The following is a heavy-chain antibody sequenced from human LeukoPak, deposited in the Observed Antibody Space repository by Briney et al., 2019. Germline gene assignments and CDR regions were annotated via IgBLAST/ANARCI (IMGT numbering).Heavy chain of an antibody. V-gene: IGHV3-21*01. CDR3: ARLWKFWGAFDI. Sequence: GGSLRLSCAASGFTFSSYSMNWVRQAPGKGLEWVSSISGGSDYIYYTDSVKGRFTISRDNAKNSLYLQMNSLRAEDTAVYYCARLWKFWGAFDIWGQGTMVTVSS. J-gene: IGHJ3*02. D-gene: IGHD3-16*01. CDR1: GFTFSSYS. CDR2: ISGGSDYI.